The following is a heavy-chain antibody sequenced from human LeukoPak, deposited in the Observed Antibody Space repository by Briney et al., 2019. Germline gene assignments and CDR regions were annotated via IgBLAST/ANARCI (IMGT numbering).Heavy chain of an antibody. Sequence: GESLKISCKGSGDSFTSYWIGWVRQMPGKGLEWMGIIYPGDSDTRYSPSFQGQVTISADKSISTAYLQWSSLKASDTAMYYCARRRYCSGGSCYTAYYFDYWGQGTLVTVSS. CDR1: GDSFTSYW. D-gene: IGHD2-15*01. CDR3: ARRRYCSGGSCYTAYYFDY. J-gene: IGHJ4*02. V-gene: IGHV5-51*01. CDR2: IYPGDSDT.